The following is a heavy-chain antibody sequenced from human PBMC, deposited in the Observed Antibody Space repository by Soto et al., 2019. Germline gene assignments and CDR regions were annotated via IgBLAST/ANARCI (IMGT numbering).Heavy chain of an antibody. Sequence: ASVKVSCKASGYTYTSYGSSWVRQEPGQGQEWTGWISAYTGHTTYAQKLQGRVTMTTDTSTNTAYMELRSLRSDDTAVYYCAKRWEVAGSGGFDYWGQGTLVTVSS. CDR3: AKRWEVAGSGGFDY. CDR2: ISAYTGHT. J-gene: IGHJ4*02. D-gene: IGHD6-19*01. CDR1: GYTYTSYG. V-gene: IGHV1-18*04.